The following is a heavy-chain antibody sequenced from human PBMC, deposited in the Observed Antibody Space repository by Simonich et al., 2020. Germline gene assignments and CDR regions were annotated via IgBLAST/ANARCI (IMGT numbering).Heavy chain of an antibody. CDR2: IISILGRA. CDR3: ARGGLADRRIVYYYYMDV. V-gene: IGHV1-69*06. J-gene: IGHJ6*03. Sequence: QVQLVQSGAEVKKPGSSVKVSCKASGGTLRSYAISWVRQAPGQGLEWMGGIISILGRANYAQKFQGRVTITADKSTSTAYMELSSLRSEDTAVYYCARGGLADRRIVYYYYMDVWGKGTTVTVSS. CDR1: GGTLRSYA. D-gene: IGHD2-15*01.